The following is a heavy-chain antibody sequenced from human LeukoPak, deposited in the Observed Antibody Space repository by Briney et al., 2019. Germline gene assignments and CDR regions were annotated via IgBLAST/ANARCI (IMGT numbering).Heavy chain of an antibody. CDR3: ARDLTTYYYDSSGYYVRATEYFQH. Sequence: ASVKVSCTASGYTFTSYAMNWVRQAPGQGLEWMGWINTNTGNPTYAQGFTGRFVFSLDTSVSTAYLQISSLKAEDTAVYYCARDLTTYYYDSSGYYVRATEYFQHWGQGTLVTVSS. J-gene: IGHJ1*01. CDR1: GYTFTSYA. D-gene: IGHD3-22*01. CDR2: INTNTGNP. V-gene: IGHV7-4-1*02.